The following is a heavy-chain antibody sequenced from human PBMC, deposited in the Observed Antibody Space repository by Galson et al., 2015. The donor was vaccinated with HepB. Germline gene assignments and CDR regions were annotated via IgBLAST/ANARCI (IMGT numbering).Heavy chain of an antibody. CDR1: GFPFSNYA. V-gene: IGHV3-30*04. CDR2: ILHDAHNR. J-gene: IGHJ4*02. D-gene: IGHD3-16*01. CDR3: ARRAGASGGFSSDY. Sequence: SLRLSCAASGFPFSNYAMHWVRQTPGKGLEWMTVILHDAHNRYYADSVEGRFTVSRDNSKNTVYLQMHSLRPEDTAIYYCARRAGASGGFSSDYWGQGSLVTVSS.